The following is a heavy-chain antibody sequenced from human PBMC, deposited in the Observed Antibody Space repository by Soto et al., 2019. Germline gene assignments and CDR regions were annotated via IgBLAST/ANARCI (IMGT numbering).Heavy chain of an antibody. CDR2: ISWDSDNI. J-gene: IGHJ4*02. CDR1: GFTFDDYA. CDR3: AKDIFSTSWSSFDY. Sequence: SLRLSCAASGFTFDDYAMHWVRQAPGKGLEWVSAISWDSDNIDYADSVKGRFTISRDNAKNSLYLQMSSLRTEDTAFYYCAKDIFSTSWSSFDYWGQGNLVTVSS. V-gene: IGHV3-9*01. D-gene: IGHD2-2*01.